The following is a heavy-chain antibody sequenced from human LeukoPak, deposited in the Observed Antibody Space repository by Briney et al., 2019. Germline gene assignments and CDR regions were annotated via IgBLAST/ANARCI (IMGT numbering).Heavy chain of an antibody. V-gene: IGHV3-23*01. Sequence: PGGSLRLSCAASGFTFSSYAMRWVRQAPGKGLEWVSGISGSGGRTYYADSVKGRFTISRDNSENTLYLQMNSLRAEDTAVYYCATLRHGDFFVYWGQGKLGTVSS. CDR1: GFTFSSYA. CDR3: ATLRHGDFFVY. D-gene: IGHD4-17*01. CDR2: ISGSGGRT. J-gene: IGHJ4*02.